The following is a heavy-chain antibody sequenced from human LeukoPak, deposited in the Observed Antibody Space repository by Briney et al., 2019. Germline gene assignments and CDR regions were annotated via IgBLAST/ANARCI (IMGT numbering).Heavy chain of an antibody. CDR2: TYYSGST. CDR3: VRVGYYDFWRGANWFDP. Sequence: KPSETLSLTCTVSGGSISSHYWSWIRQPPGKGLEWIGYTYYSGSTNYNPSLKSRVTISVDTSKNQFSLKLSSVTAADTAVYYCVRVGYYDFWRGANWFDPWGQGTLVTVSS. J-gene: IGHJ5*02. CDR1: GGSISSHY. D-gene: IGHD3-3*01. V-gene: IGHV4-59*11.